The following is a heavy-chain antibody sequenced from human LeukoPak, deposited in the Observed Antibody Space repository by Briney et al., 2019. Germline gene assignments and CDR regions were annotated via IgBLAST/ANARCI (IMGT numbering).Heavy chain of an antibody. CDR2: INYSGNT. D-gene: IGHD6-6*01. CDR3: ARGPAGRYSSSRYFDY. CDR1: GGSISSDGYY. J-gene: IGHJ4*02. V-gene: IGHV4-61*08. Sequence: PSETLSLTCTVSGGSISSDGYYWSWIRQPPGKGLEWIGYINYSGNTNYKPSLKSRVTISVDTSKNQFSLKLSSVTAADTAVYYCARGPAGRYSSSRYFDYWGQGTLVTVSS.